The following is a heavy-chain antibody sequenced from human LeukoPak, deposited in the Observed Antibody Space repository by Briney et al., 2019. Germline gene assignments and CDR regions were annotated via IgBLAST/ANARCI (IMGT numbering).Heavy chain of an antibody. CDR3: ARVSSWYY. CDR1: GFTFSSYA. CDR2: ISYDGSNK. Sequence: GGSLRLSCAASGFTFSSYAMHWVRQAPGKGLEWVAVISYDGSNKYYADSVKGRFTISRDNSKNTLYLQMNSLRAEDTAVYYCARVSSWYYWGQGTLVTVSS. D-gene: IGHD6-13*01. V-gene: IGHV3-30-3*01. J-gene: IGHJ4*02.